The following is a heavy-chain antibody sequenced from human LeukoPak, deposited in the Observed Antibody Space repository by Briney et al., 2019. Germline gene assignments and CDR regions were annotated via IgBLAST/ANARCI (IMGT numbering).Heavy chain of an antibody. CDR1: GFTFSSNW. Sequence: GGSLRLSCAASGFTFSSNWMHWVRQAPGKGLVLVSHINSDGSSTNYADSVKGRFTISRDNAKNTLYLQMNSLRAEDTAVYYCARAKYSGYDLSFDPWGQGTLVTVSS. CDR2: INSDGSST. V-gene: IGHV3-74*01. D-gene: IGHD5-12*01. J-gene: IGHJ5*02. CDR3: ARAKYSGYDLSFDP.